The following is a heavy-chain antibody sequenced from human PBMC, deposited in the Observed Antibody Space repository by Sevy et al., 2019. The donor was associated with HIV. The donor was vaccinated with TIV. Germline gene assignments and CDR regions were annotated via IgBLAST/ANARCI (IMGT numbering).Heavy chain of an antibody. J-gene: IGHJ3*01. CDR3: ARAVPATDAFDV. V-gene: IGHV3-21*01. Sequence: GGSLRLSCAASGFTFSSYMMHWVRQAPGKGLEWVSSISGISNYIYYADSVKGRFSISRDNAKNSLFLQMNSLRGEDTAVFYCARAVPATDAFDVWGQGTLVTFSS. D-gene: IGHD6-19*01. CDR2: ISGISNYI. CDR1: GFTFSSYM.